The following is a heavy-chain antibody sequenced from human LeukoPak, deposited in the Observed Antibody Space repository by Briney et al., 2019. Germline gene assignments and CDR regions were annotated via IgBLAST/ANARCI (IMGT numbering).Heavy chain of an antibody. CDR3: EAYGSV. D-gene: IGHD3-10*01. Sequence: GGSLRLSCAASGFTFSSYGMHWVRQAPGKGLEWVAVISYDGSNKYYADSVKGRFTISRDNAQNSLYLQMNNLRAEDTAIYYCEAYGSVWGQGTLVIVSS. CDR2: ISYDGSNK. J-gene: IGHJ4*02. V-gene: IGHV3-30*03. CDR1: GFTFSSYG.